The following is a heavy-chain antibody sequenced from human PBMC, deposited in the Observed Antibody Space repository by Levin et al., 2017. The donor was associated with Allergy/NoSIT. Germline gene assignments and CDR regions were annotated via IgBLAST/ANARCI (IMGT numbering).Heavy chain of an antibody. J-gene: IGHJ4*02. CDR1: GFTFSSYW. D-gene: IGHD5-12*01. CDR3: ARSGYDYTGGVDY. CDR2: INSDGSST. Sequence: GESLKISCAASGFTFSSYWMHWVRQAPGKGLVWVSRINSDGSSTSYADSVKGRFTISRDNAKNTLYLQMNSLRAEDTAVYYCARSGYDYTGGVDYWGQGTLVTVSS. V-gene: IGHV3-74*01.